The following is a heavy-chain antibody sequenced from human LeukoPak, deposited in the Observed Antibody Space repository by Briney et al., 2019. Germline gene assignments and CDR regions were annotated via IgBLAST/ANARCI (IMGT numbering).Heavy chain of an antibody. CDR3: AKDQDIVVVPAASGFDY. Sequence: GGSLRLSCAASRFIFSSYAMNWVRQAPGKGLEWISAISGSGEITYYADSAKGRFTISRDNSKNTLYLQMNSLRAEDTAVYCCAKDQDIVVVPAASGFDYWGQGTLVTVSS. CDR2: ISGSGEIT. D-gene: IGHD2-2*01. V-gene: IGHV3-23*01. CDR1: RFIFSSYA. J-gene: IGHJ4*02.